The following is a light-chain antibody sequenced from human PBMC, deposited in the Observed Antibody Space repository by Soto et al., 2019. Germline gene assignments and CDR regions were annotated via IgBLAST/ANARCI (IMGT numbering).Light chain of an antibody. J-gene: IGKJ1*01. Sequence: EIVLTQSPGTLSLSPGERATLSCRASQSVSSSDLAWLQQKPGQSPRLLIYAASRRAAGVPDRFSGSGSGTDFTLNISKLEPEDCAVYYCQQYGSSWTFGQGTKVQI. CDR1: QSVSSSD. V-gene: IGKV3-20*01. CDR2: AAS. CDR3: QQYGSSWT.